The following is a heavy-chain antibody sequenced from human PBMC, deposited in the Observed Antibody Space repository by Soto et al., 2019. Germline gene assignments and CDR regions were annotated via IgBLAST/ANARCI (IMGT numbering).Heavy chain of an antibody. V-gene: IGHV4-59*01. CDR3: ARGSFDFWSGYYCDY. D-gene: IGHD3-3*01. CDR1: GGSISSYY. Sequence: PSETLSLTCTVSGGSISSYYWSWIRQPPGKGLEWIGYIYYSGSTNYNPSLKSRVTISVDTSKNQFSLKLSSVTAADTAVYYCARGSFDFWSGYYCDYWGQGTLVTVSS. CDR2: IYYSGST. J-gene: IGHJ4*02.